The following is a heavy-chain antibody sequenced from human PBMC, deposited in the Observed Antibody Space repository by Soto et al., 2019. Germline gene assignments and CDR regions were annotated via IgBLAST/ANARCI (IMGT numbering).Heavy chain of an antibody. D-gene: IGHD2-2*02. CDR2: ISSSSSFI. CDR3: ARVSTLTPAYSITSCYNPDY. J-gene: IGHJ4*02. CDR1: GFTFSSYS. Sequence: GGSLRLSCAASGFTFSSYSMNWLRQAPGKGLEWVSSISSSSSFIYYADSVEGRFTTSRDNGWNDLYVKGNILRAEYTGVCYCARVSTLTPAYSITSCYNPDYRRQETRVTISS. V-gene: IGHV3-21*01.